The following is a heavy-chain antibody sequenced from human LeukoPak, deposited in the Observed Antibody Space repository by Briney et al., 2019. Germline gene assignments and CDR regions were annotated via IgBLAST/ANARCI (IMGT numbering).Heavy chain of an antibody. D-gene: IGHD5-12*01. J-gene: IGHJ4*02. Sequence: PSETLSLTCTVSGGSINNCYWSWIRQPPGKGLEWIAYIYETGHTGYNPSLKTRVTISLDTSKNQFSLKLNSVTAADTAVYYCARHFLRGGFDSWGQGTLVAVSS. V-gene: IGHV4-59*08. CDR1: GGSINNCY. CDR2: IYETGHT. CDR3: ARHFLRGGFDS.